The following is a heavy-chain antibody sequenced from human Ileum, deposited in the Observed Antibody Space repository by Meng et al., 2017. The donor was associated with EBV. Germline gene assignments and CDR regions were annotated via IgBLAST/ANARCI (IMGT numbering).Heavy chain of an antibody. CDR1: GFTFSSYA. CDR2: ISYDGSNK. V-gene: IGHV3-30-3*01. D-gene: IGHD5-24*01. Sequence: QVHVVWSGGGVVQPGRSLRLTCAASGFTFSSYAMPGVRQAPGKGLEWVAVISYDGSNKYYADSVKGRFTISRDNSKNTLYLQMNSLRAEDTAVYYCARDRDGYHDYWGQGTLVTVSS. J-gene: IGHJ4*02. CDR3: ARDRDGYHDY.